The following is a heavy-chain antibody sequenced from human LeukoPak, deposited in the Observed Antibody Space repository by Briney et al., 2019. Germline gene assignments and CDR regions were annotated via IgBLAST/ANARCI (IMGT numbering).Heavy chain of an antibody. V-gene: IGHV1-69*13. Sequence: SVKVSCKASGGTLSSYAISWVRQAPGQGLEWMGGIIPIFGTANYAQKFQGRVTITADESTSTAYMELSSLRSEDTAVYYCARGEGEIAAALFDYWGQGTLVTVSS. D-gene: IGHD6-13*01. J-gene: IGHJ4*02. CDR2: IIPIFGTA. CDR3: ARGEGEIAAALFDY. CDR1: GGTLSSYA.